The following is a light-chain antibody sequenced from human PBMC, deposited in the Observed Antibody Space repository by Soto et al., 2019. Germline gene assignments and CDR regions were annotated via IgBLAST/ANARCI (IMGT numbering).Light chain of an antibody. J-gene: IGKJ4*01. CDR2: AAS. V-gene: IGKV1-39*01. Sequence: DIQMTQSPSSLSASIGDRVTMTCRASQSISRYLIWYQQKPGKAPKLLIYAASSLQSGVPSRFSGSGSGTDFTLTISSLQPEDFATYYCQQSYSTPLTFGGGTKVDIK. CDR1: QSISRY. CDR3: QQSYSTPLT.